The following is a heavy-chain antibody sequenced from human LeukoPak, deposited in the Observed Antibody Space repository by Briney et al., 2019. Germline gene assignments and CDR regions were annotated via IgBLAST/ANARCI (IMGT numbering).Heavy chain of an antibody. J-gene: IGHJ3*02. Sequence: SETLSLTCTISGDSISTHYWTWIRQPPGKGLEWIGYISYIGITNYNPSLKSRVTISIDTSKNQFSLRLRSVTAADTALYYCARDPTTATKGFDIWGQGTVVTVSS. CDR2: ISYIGIT. D-gene: IGHD1-26*01. V-gene: IGHV4-59*11. CDR1: GDSISTHY. CDR3: ARDPTTATKGFDI.